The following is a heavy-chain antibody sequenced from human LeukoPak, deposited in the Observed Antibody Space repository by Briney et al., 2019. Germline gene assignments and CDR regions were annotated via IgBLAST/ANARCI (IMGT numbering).Heavy chain of an antibody. CDR3: ARDPGTGPYFDDAFDI. CDR1: GYTFTSYG. CDR2: ISAYNGNA. V-gene: IGHV1-18*01. D-gene: IGHD3/OR15-3a*01. Sequence: ASVKVSCKSSGYTFTSYGIIWVRQAPGQGLEWMGCISAYNGNANYAQKLQGRVTMTTDTSTSTAYMELRSLRSDDTAVYYCARDPGTGPYFDDAFDIWGQGTMVTVSS. J-gene: IGHJ3*02.